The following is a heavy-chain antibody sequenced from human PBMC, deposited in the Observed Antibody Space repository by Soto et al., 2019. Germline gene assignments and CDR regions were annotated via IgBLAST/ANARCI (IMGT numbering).Heavy chain of an antibody. CDR1: GYTFSHYA. V-gene: IGHV1-3*05. CDR3: ARPAQYPNTWYSFDY. D-gene: IGHD6-13*01. J-gene: IGHJ4*02. Sequence: QVQLVQSGAEETKPGASVKVSCKASGYTFSHYAMHWVRQAPGQRLEWMGWINAGNTKTKYSEKFQGRVTFTRDTSASTDYMELSSLTSEDTAVSYCARPAQYPNTWYSFDYRGQGTLVTVSS. CDR2: INAGNTKT.